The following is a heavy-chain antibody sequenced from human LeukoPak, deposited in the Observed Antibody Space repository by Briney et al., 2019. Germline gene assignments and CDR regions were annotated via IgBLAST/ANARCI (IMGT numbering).Heavy chain of an antibody. D-gene: IGHD5-18*01. Sequence: SVKVSCKASGGTFSSYAISWVRQAPGQGLEWMGGIIPIFGTANYAQKFQGRVTITADKSTSTAYMELSSLRSEDTAVYYCAREIGPRQLHLWGSAFDYWGQGTLVTVSS. CDR3: AREIGPRQLHLWGSAFDY. CDR2: IIPIFGTA. CDR1: GGTFSSYA. J-gene: IGHJ4*02. V-gene: IGHV1-69*06.